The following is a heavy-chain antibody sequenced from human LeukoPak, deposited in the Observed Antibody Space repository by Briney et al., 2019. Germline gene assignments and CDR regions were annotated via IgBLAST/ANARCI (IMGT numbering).Heavy chain of an antibody. CDR2: VNPNSGNT. Sequence: ASVKVSCKASGYTFISYGISWVRQAPGQGLEWMGWVNPNSGNTGYARRFQGRVTMTTKTSISTAYMELSSLTSEDTAVYYCARGLTSDYWGQGALVTVSS. J-gene: IGHJ4*02. V-gene: IGHV1-8*01. CDR3: ARGLTSDY. CDR1: GYTFISYG. D-gene: IGHD4-11*01.